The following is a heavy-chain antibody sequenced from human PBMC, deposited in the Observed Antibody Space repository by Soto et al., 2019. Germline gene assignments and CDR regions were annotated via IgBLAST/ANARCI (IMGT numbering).Heavy chain of an antibody. CDR2: MYYSGRTYYSGST. D-gene: IGHD6-6*01. J-gene: IGHJ5*02. CDR1: GGSISSYY. CDR3: ARHGSSSFDP. Sequence: QVQLQESGPGLVKPSETLSLTCTVSGGSISSYYWSWIRQPPGQGLEWIGYMYYSGRTYYSGSTTSTPSLKSRVTISVDTSKNQFSLKLSSVTAADTAVYYCARHGSSSFDPWGQGTLVTVSS. V-gene: IGHV4-59*01.